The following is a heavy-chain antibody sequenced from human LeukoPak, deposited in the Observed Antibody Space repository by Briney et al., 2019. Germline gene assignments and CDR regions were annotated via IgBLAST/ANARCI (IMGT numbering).Heavy chain of an antibody. CDR2: ISYDGSNK. J-gene: IGHJ4*02. CDR3: AKDQGDAMVRGYFDY. V-gene: IGHV3-30*18. Sequence: GSLRLSCAASGFTFSSYGMHWVRQAPGKGLEWVAVISYDGSNKYYADSVKGRFTISRDNSKNTLYLQMNSLRAEDTAVYYCAKDQGDAMVRGYFDYWGQGTLVTVSS. CDR1: GFTFSSYG. D-gene: IGHD3-10*01.